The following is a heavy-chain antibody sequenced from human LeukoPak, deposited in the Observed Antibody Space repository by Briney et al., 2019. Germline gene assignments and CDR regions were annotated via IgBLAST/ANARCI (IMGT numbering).Heavy chain of an antibody. V-gene: IGHV4-31*02. D-gene: IGHD3-3*01. CDR2: IYYSGST. J-gene: IGHJ6*02. CDR3: ARRFLELFPNRYGMDV. Sequence: CYWSWIXQHPGRGVEWVGYIYYSGSTYYNPSLNSRVTISVDTSKNQFSLKLSSVTTADTAVYYCARRFLELFPNRYGMDVWGQGTTVTVSS. CDR1: CY.